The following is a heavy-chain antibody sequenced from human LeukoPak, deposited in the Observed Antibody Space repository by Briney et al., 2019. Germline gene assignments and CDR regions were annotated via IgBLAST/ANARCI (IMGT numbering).Heavy chain of an antibody. Sequence: PGGSLRLSCAASGFTFSSYAMHWVRQAQGKGRGGVAVLSYDGSGRYFADSVQGRFTISRDNSKNTLYLQMNSLRPEDTAVYYCAKKGSDGMDVWGQGTTVTVSS. D-gene: IGHD1-26*01. V-gene: IGHV3-30*18. CDR1: GFTFSSYA. CDR2: LSYDGSGR. CDR3: AKKGSDGMDV. J-gene: IGHJ6*02.